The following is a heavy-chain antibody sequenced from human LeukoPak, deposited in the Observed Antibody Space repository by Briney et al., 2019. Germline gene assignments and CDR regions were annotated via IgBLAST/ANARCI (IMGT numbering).Heavy chain of an antibody. D-gene: IGHD2-2*01. Sequence: GGSLRLSCAASGFTFSDYYMSWIRQAPGKGLEWVGFIRTTTYGGTTEYAASMKGRFTISRDDSKSIAYLQMNSLKTEDTAVYYCTRGIVVVPGAMEGYYFDYWGQGTLVTVSS. CDR3: TRGIVVVPGAMEGYYFDY. CDR2: IRTTTYGGTT. J-gene: IGHJ4*02. CDR1: GFTFSDYY. V-gene: IGHV3-49*03.